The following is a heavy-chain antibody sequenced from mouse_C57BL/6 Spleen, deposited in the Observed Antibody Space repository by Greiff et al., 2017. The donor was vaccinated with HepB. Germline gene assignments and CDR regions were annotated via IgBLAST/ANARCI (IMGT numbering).Heavy chain of an antibody. CDR1: GFTFSNYW. J-gene: IGHJ3*01. CDR2: IRLKSDNYAT. V-gene: IGHV6-3*01. Sequence: DVMLVESGGGLVQPGGSMILSCVASGFTFSNYWMNWVRQSPEKGLEWVAQIRLKSDNYATLYAESVKGRFTISRDDSKTRVYLQMNNLRAEDTGIYYCTDPSWFAYWGQGTLVTVSA. CDR3: TDPSWFAY.